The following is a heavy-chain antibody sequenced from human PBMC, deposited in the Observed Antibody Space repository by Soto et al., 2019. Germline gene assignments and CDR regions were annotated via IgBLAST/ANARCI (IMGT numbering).Heavy chain of an antibody. CDR2: IYYSGST. CDR1: GGSVSSGSYY. CDR3: ARADYSSSSGYYYYYGMDV. V-gene: IGHV4-61*01. D-gene: IGHD6-6*01. J-gene: IGHJ6*02. Sequence: SETLSLTCTVSGGSVSSGSYYWSWIRQPPGKGLEWIGYIYYSGSTNYNPPLKSRVTISVDTSKNQFSLKLSSVTAADTAVYYCARADYSSSSGYYYYYGMDVWGQGTTVTVSS.